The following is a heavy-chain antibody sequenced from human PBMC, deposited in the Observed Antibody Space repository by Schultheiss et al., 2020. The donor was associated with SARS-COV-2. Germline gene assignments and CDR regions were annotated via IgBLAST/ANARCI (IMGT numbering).Heavy chain of an antibody. Sequence: GGSLRLSCAASGFTFSSYSMNWVRQAPGKGLEWVAVISYDGSNKYYADSVKGRFTISRDNAKNTLYLQMNSLRAEDTAVYYCARGNNYYYGMDVWGQGTTVTVSS. CDR2: ISYDGSNK. V-gene: IGHV3-30*03. CDR1: GFTFSSYS. J-gene: IGHJ6*02. D-gene: IGHD1/OR15-1a*01. CDR3: ARGNNYYYGMDV.